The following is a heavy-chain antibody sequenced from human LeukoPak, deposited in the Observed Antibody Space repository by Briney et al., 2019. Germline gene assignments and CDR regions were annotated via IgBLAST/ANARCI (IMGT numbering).Heavy chain of an antibody. CDR1: GFTFSSYS. CDR2: ISSSSSYI. Sequence: PGGSLRLSCAASGFTFSSYSMNWVRQAPGKGLEWVSSISSSSSYIYYADSVKGRFTISRDNAKNSLYLQMNSLRAEDTAVYYCAKDRLPYYYDSSGYYPDFDYWGQGTLVTVSS. J-gene: IGHJ4*02. CDR3: AKDRLPYYYDSSGYYPDFDY. D-gene: IGHD3-22*01. V-gene: IGHV3-21*04.